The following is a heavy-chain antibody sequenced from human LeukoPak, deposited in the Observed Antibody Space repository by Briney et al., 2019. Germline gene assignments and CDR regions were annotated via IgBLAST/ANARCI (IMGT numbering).Heavy chain of an antibody. V-gene: IGHV4-4*07. J-gene: IGHJ6*03. CDR1: GYSINSAYY. Sequence: SETLSLTCTVSGYSINSAYYWSWIRQPAGKGLEWIGRIYTSGSTNYNPSLKSRVTMSVDTSKNQFSLKLSSVTAADTAVYYCARDSSSWYSWGYYYYMDVWGKGTTVTISS. CDR2: IYTSGST. D-gene: IGHD6-13*01. CDR3: ARDSSSWYSWGYYYYMDV.